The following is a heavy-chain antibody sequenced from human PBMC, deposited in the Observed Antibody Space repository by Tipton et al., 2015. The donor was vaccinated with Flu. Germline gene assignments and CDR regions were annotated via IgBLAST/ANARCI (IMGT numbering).Heavy chain of an antibody. Sequence: TLSLTCTVSGGSISSGSYYWSWIRQPAGKGLEWIGRIYTSGSTDYNPSLKRRVTISVDTSKNQFSLKLSSVTAADTAVYYCARRDYSNYVSDPKSLFDPWGQGILVTVSS. CDR3: ARRDYSNYVSDPKSLFDP. J-gene: IGHJ5*02. CDR2: IYTSGST. D-gene: IGHD4-11*01. V-gene: IGHV4-61*02. CDR1: GGSISSGSYY.